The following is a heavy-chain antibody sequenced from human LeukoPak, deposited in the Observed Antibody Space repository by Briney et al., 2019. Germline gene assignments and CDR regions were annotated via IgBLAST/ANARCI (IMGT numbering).Heavy chain of an antibody. D-gene: IGHD3-22*01. CDR2: ISGSGGST. J-gene: IGHJ4*02. V-gene: IGHV3-23*01. Sequence: GGSLRLSCAASGFTFSSYAMSWVRQAPGKGLEWVSAISGSGGSTYYADSVKGRLTISRDNSKNTLYLQMNSLRAEDTAVYYCAKDLEGRGVVTPPTYWGQGTLVTVSS. CDR1: GFTFSSYA. CDR3: AKDLEGRGVVTPPTY.